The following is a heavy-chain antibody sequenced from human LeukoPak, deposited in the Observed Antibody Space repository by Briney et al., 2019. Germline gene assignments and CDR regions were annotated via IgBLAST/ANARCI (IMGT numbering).Heavy chain of an antibody. CDR1: GFTFSSYR. CDR3: AREADIVVVPAAKGGYYCYGMDV. Sequence: GGSLRLSCAASGFTFSSYRMIWVRQAPGKGLEWVSSISSSSSYIYYADSVKGRFTISRDNAKNSLYLQMNSLRAEDTAVYYCAREADIVVVPAAKGGYYCYGMDVWGQGTTVTVSS. D-gene: IGHD2-2*01. CDR2: ISSSSSYI. J-gene: IGHJ6*02. V-gene: IGHV3-21*01.